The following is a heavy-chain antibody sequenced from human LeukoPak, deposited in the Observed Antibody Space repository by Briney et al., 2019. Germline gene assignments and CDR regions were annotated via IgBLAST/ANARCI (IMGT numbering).Heavy chain of an antibody. Sequence: SSETLSLTCTVSGGSISSYYWSWIRQPPGKGLEWIGYIYYSGSTNYNPSLKSRVTISVDTSKNRFSLKLSSVTAADTAVYYCARVPTEYWFDPWGQGTLVTVSS. CDR3: ARVPTEYWFDP. CDR2: IYYSGST. CDR1: GGSISSYY. D-gene: IGHD4-11*01. J-gene: IGHJ5*02. V-gene: IGHV4-59*01.